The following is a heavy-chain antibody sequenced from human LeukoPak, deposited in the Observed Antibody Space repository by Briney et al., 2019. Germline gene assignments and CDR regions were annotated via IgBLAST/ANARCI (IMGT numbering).Heavy chain of an antibody. CDR3: ARSLGMLSYYYMDV. D-gene: IGHD2-8*01. V-gene: IGHV4-59*01. CDR2: IYYSGST. Sequence: PSETLSLTCTVSGGSISSYYWSWIRQPPGKGLEWIGYIYYSGSTNYNPSLKSRVTISVDTSKNQFSLKLGSVTAADTAVYYCARSLGMLSYYYMDVWGKGTTVTVSS. CDR1: GGSISSYY. J-gene: IGHJ6*03.